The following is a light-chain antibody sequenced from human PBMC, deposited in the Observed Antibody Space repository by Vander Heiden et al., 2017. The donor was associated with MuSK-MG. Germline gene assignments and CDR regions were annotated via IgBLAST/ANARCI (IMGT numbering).Light chain of an antibody. CDR3: CSYVGNYTRV. CDR1: CRDVGGYNS. Sequence: QSALTQPRSVSGSPGQSVSISCTGTCRDVGGYNSVSWYQQHPGKAPKLMIYDVTKRPSGVPDRFSGSKSGNTASLTISGLQAEDEADYYCCSYVGNYTRVFGGGTKLTVL. CDR2: DVT. V-gene: IGLV2-11*01. J-gene: IGLJ3*02.